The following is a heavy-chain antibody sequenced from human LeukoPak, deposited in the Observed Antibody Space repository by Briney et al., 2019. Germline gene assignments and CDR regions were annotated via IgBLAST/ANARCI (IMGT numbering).Heavy chain of an antibody. V-gene: IGHV4-31*03. D-gene: IGHD2-15*01. CDR3: AGAATHDAFDI. J-gene: IGHJ3*02. CDR2: IYYSGST. CDR1: GGSISSGGYS. Sequence: NPSATLSLTCTVPGGSISSGGYSWSWIRQHPGKGLEWIGYIYYSGSTYYNPSLKSRVTISVDTSKNQFSLKLRSVTAADTAVYYCAGAATHDAFDIWGQGTMVTVSS.